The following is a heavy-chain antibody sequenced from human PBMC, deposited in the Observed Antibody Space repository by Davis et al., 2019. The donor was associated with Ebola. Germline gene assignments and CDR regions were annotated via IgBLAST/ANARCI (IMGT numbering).Heavy chain of an antibody. CDR3: ARGTSLARNFDN. D-gene: IGHD3-3*02. CDR1: GYSFTTYW. CDR2: IYPGDSDT. V-gene: IGHV5-51*01. J-gene: IGHJ4*02. Sequence: GESLKISCQGSGYSFTTYWIAWVRQTPAKGLEWMGIIYPGDSDTRYSPSFQGQVTISADKSISTAYLQWSSLKASDTAMYYCARGTSLARNFDNWGQGTLVTVSS.